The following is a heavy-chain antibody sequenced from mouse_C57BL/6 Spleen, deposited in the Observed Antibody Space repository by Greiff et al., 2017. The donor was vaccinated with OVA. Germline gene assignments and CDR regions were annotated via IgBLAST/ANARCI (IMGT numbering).Heavy chain of an antibody. CDR3: ARGGLHWFAY. CDR1: GFTFSSYA. CDR2: ISDGGSYT. Sequence: EVQRVESGGGLVKPGGSLKLSCAASGFTFSSYAMSWVRQTPEKRLEWVATISDGGSYTYYPDNVKGRFTISRDNAKNNLYLQMSHLKSEDTAMYYCARGGLHWFAYWGQGTLVTVSA. J-gene: IGHJ3*01. V-gene: IGHV5-4*01.